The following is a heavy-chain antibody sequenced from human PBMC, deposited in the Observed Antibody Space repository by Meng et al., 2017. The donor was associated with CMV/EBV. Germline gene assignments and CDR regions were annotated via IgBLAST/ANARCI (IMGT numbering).Heavy chain of an antibody. CDR2: IYYSGST. D-gene: IGHD2-2*01. Sequence: QMQLQESGPGLVKPSQTLSLTFTVSGGSISSVDYYWSWIRQPPGKGLEWIGYIYYSGSTYYNPSLKSRVTISVDTSKNQFSLKLSSVTAADTAVYYCARVGRTSCYDYWGQGTLVTVSS. CDR1: GGSISSVDYY. J-gene: IGHJ4*02. CDR3: ARVGRTSCYDY. V-gene: IGHV4-30-4*08.